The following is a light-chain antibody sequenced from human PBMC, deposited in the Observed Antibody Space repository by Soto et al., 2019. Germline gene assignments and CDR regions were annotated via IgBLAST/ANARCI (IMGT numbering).Light chain of an antibody. CDR2: KAS. V-gene: IGKV1-5*03. CDR1: QTISDW. J-gene: IGKJ1*01. Sequence: DIQMTQSPSTLAASIGRRGTITCRASQTISDWLAWHQQKPGKAPKLLIYKASSLESGVPSRFSGSGSGTEFTPTTCSLQPDDFATYYCIKYETHWTSGKGTKLKI. CDR3: IKYETHWT.